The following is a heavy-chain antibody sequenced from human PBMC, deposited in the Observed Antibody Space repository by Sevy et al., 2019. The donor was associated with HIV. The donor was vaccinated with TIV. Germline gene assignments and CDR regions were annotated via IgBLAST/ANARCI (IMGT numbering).Heavy chain of an antibody. Sequence: GGSLRLSCAASGFTFSSYSMNWVRQAPGKGLEWVSSISSSSSYIYYADSVKGRFTISRDNAKNSLYLQMNNLRAEDTAVYYCATGKVNYYDSSFARVWGQGTLVTVSS. V-gene: IGHV3-21*01. D-gene: IGHD3-22*01. J-gene: IGHJ4*02. CDR2: ISSSSSYI. CDR3: ATGKVNYYDSSFARV. CDR1: GFTFSSYS.